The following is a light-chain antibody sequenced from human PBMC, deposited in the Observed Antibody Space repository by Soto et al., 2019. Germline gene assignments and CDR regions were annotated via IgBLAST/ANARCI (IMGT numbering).Light chain of an antibody. J-gene: IGKJ1*01. CDR2: GAS. Sequence: EIVLTQSPGTLSLSPGEGATLSCRASQSVTSSYLAWYQQKPGQAPRLLIYGASSRAIDIPHRFSGSGSGTDFTLTINRLEPEDFAVYYCQQYGSSPRTFGQGTKVEIE. CDR1: QSVTSSY. CDR3: QQYGSSPRT. V-gene: IGKV3-20*01.